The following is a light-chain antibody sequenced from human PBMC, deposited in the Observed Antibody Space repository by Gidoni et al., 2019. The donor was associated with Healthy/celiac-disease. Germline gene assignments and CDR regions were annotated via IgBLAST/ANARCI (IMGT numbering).Light chain of an antibody. Sequence: IVMTQSPLSLPVTPGEPASLSCRSSRSLRHSNGYNYLDWYLQKPGLAPQRLIYWGSERASGVPDRFSGSGSGTDFTLKISRVEAEDVGVYYCMQALQNPTFGQGTKVEIK. CDR2: WGS. CDR3: MQALQNPT. CDR1: RSLRHSNGYNY. J-gene: IGKJ1*01. V-gene: IGKV2-28*01.